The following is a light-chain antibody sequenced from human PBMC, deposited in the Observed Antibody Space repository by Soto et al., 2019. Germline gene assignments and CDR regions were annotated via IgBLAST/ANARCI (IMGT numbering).Light chain of an antibody. J-gene: IGLJ2*01. V-gene: IGLV2-14*01. CDR2: EVN. Sequence: QSVLTQPASVSGSPGQSITISCTGTSSDVGGYNYVSWYQQHPGKAPKLMIYEVNNRPSGVSNRFSGSKSGNTASLTISGLQAEDEADYYCSSYTSSSTVVXGGGTKLTVL. CDR3: SSYTSSSTVV. CDR1: SSDVGGYNY.